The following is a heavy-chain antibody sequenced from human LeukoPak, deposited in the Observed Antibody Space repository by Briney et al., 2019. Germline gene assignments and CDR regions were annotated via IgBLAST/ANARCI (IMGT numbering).Heavy chain of an antibody. CDR2: IWHDGSVE. D-gene: IGHD3-16*01. V-gene: IGHV3-33*06. CDR1: GFMFSRLG. Sequence: GGSLRLSCAASGFMFSRLGMQWVRQAPGEGLEWVAMIWHDGSVEEYADSVKGRFTTSRDNSQNTLYLKMNSLRDDDTAVYYCAKEGDQFRGYLDAWGKGTTVTVSS. CDR3: AKEGDQFRGYLDA. J-gene: IGHJ6*03.